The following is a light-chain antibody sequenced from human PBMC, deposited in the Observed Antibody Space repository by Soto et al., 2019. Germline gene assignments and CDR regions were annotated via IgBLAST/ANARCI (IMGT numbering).Light chain of an antibody. Sequence: EIVMTQSPATLSVSPGERATLSCRASQSVSSNLAWYQQKPGQAPRLLIYDASVRATGIPARFSGSGSGTDFTLTISRLQPEDIAMYYCQQSSNWPPWTFGRGTRVEI. CDR3: QQSSNWPPWT. CDR1: QSVSSN. V-gene: IGKV3-11*01. CDR2: DAS. J-gene: IGKJ1*01.